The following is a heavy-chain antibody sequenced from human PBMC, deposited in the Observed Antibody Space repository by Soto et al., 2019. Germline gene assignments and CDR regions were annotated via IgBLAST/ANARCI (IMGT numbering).Heavy chain of an antibody. J-gene: IGHJ5*02. CDR3: ARGPSPLDP. Sequence: SPTLSLPRAISGDSVSSNSAAWNWSRQSPARGLEWLGRTYYRSKLYSYYAPSVKSRITIKPDTFKNQFSLQLNTVTPEDTAVYYCARGPSPLDPWGQGILVTVSS. CDR1: GDSVSSNSAA. V-gene: IGHV6-1*01. CDR2: TYYRSKLYS.